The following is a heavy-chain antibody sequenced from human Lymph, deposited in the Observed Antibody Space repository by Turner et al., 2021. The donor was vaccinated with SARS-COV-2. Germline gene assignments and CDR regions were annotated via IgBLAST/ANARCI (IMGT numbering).Heavy chain of an antibody. CDR1: GFTFSSYT. D-gene: IGHD3-22*01. CDR2: ISSSISYI. V-gene: IGHV3-21*01. CDR3: ARERYDSSGSESYYFDY. Sequence: VQLVESGGGLVKPGGSLRLSCAASGFTFSSYTMNWVRQAPGKGLEWVSSISSSISYIYYADSVKGRFTSSRDNAKNSLYLQMNSLRAEDTAVYYCARERYDSSGSESYYFDYWGQGTLVTVSS. J-gene: IGHJ4*02.